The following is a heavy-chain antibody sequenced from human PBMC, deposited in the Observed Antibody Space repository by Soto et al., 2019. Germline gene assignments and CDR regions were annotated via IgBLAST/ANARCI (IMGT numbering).Heavy chain of an antibody. Sequence: GGSLRLSCAASGFTFSNYAMHWVRQAPGKGLEWVALISYDGNNNYYADSVKGRFTISRDNSKNTLYLQMNSLRAEDTAVYYCARDSRYYNGMDVWGQGTTVTVSS. J-gene: IGHJ6*02. CDR3: ARDSRYYNGMDV. V-gene: IGHV3-30-3*01. CDR2: ISYDGNNN. D-gene: IGHD4-17*01. CDR1: GFTFSNYA.